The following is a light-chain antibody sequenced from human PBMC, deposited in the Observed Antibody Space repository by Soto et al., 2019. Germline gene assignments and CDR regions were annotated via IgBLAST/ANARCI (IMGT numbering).Light chain of an antibody. CDR2: DTS. CDR3: QQRNSRPSIT. Sequence: PATLXLSPGERATLSCRASQSVSSYVAWYQQKPGQAPRLLIYDTSNRATGIPARFSGSGSGTDFILTISSLEPEDSAVYHCQQRNSRPSITFGQGTRLEIK. V-gene: IGKV3-11*01. J-gene: IGKJ5*01. CDR1: QSVSSY.